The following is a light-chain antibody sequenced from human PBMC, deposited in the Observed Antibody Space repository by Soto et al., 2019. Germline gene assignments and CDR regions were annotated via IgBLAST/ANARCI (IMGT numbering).Light chain of an antibody. CDR3: SSYTSSGTLV. CDR2: EVN. V-gene: IGLV2-14*01. J-gene: IGLJ7*01. Sequence: QSVLTQPASVSGSPGHSITISCTGTSSDVGGFNYVSWYQHHPGKAPKLMLYEVNKRPSGVSDRFFGSKSGDTASLIISGLQAEDEADYYCSSYTSSGTLVFGGGTQLTVL. CDR1: SSDVGGFNY.